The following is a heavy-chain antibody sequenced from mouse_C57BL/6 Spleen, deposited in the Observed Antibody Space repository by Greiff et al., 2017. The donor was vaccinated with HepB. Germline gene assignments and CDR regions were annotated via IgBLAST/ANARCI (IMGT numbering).Heavy chain of an antibody. Sequence: QVQLQQSGAELARPGASVKLSCKASGYTFTSYGISWVKQRTGQGLEWIGEIYPRSGNTYYNEKFKGKATLTADKSYSTAYMELRSLTAEDSAVYFCARGGTTVVGGYWGQGTTLTVSS. V-gene: IGHV1-81*01. CDR3: ARGGTTVVGGY. CDR1: GYTFTSYG. CDR2: IYPRSGNT. J-gene: IGHJ2*01. D-gene: IGHD1-1*01.